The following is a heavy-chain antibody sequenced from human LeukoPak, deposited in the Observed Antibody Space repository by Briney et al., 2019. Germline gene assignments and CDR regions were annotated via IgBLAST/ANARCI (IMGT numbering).Heavy chain of an antibody. Sequence: ASVKVSCKASGYTFTDYYIHWVRQAPGQGLEWMGWIHSNSGVTVYSQKFQGRVTRTRDTSITTAYMELSRLTSDDTAMYYCTREDYWGQGTLVTVSS. CDR3: TREDY. J-gene: IGHJ4*02. CDR1: GYTFTDYY. V-gene: IGHV1-2*02. CDR2: IHSNSGVT.